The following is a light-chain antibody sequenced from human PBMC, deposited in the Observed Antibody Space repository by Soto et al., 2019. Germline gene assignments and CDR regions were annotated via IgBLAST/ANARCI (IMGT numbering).Light chain of an antibody. J-gene: IGLJ3*02. CDR3: SSYKMSDTWV. Sequence: QSVLTQPASVSGSPGQSITISCTGTSSDVGGYNYVSWYQQHPGKAPKLMIYEVSNRPSGVSNRFSGSKSDNTASLTISGLQAEDEADYYCSSYKMSDTWVFGGGTTLTVL. CDR1: SSDVGGYNY. V-gene: IGLV2-14*01. CDR2: EVS.